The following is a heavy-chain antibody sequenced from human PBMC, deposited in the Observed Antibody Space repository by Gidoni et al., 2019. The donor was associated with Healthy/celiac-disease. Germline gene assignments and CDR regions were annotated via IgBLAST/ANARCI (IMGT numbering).Heavy chain of an antibody. J-gene: IGHJ5*02. Sequence: GKKPGSSVKVSCKASGGTFSSYAISWVRQAPGQGLEWMGGIIPIFGTANYAQKFQGRVTITADKSTSTDEMERSSLRDEDTAVYYCGREGVRGSYYEGRGFDPWGQGTLVTVSS. CDR2: IIPIFGTA. V-gene: IGHV1-69*06. CDR3: GREGVRGSYYEGRGFDP. D-gene: IGHD1-26*01. CDR1: GGTFSSYA.